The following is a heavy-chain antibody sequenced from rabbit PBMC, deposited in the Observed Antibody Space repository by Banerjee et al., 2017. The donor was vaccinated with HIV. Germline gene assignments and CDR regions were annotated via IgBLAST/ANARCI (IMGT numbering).Heavy chain of an antibody. J-gene: IGHJ4*01. CDR2: IYAGSSGST. CDR1: GFSFSSSYW. Sequence: QEQLEESGGDLVKPEGSLTLTCTASGFSFSSSYWICWVRQAPGKGLEWIACIYAGSSGSTYYASWAKGRFTISKTSSTTVTLQMTSLTAADTATYFCASYYTDGYYFNLWGQGTLVTVS. D-gene: IGHD6-1*01. V-gene: IGHV1S45*01. CDR3: ASYYTDGYYFNL.